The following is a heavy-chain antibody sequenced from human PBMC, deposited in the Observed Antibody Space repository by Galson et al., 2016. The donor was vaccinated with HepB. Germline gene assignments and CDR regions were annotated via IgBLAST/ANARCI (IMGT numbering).Heavy chain of an antibody. CDR3: AIDLRVPADYGSGSY. CDR1: GFTFSTYA. CDR2: ISRSGGST. Sequence: SLRLSCAASGFTFSTYAMSWVRQATGKGLEWVSAISRSGGSTNYADSVQGRFTISRDKFKNTLYPQMNSLRAEDTALYYCAIDLRVPADYGSGSYWGQGTLVTVSS. V-gene: IGHV3-23*01. J-gene: IGHJ4*02. D-gene: IGHD3-10*01.